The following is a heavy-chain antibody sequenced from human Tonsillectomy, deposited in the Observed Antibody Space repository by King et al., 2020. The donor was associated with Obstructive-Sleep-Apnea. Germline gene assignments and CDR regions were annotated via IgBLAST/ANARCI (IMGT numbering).Heavy chain of an antibody. CDR3: ARDRLDLFFTGFDV. V-gene: IGHV3-7*01. D-gene: IGHD4-11*01. CDR1: GFTFTDYW. CDR2: IKQDGSDK. J-gene: IGHJ3*01. Sequence: VQLVESGGGLVQPGGSLRLSCEASGFTFTDYWMSWVRQAPGKGLEWVANIKQDGSDKYYVDSVKGRFTVSRDNAKNSVYLQINSLRVEDTAVYYCARDRLDLFFTGFDVWGQGTMVRVSS.